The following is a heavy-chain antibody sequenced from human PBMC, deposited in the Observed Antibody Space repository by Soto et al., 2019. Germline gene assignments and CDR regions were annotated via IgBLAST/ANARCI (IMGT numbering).Heavy chain of an antibody. CDR2: INPNSGGT. V-gene: IGHV1-2*04. CDR3: ARVLGYCSSTSCRARGDAFDI. Sequence: QVQLVQSGAEVKKPGASVKVSCKASGYTFTGYYMHWVRQAPGQGLEWMGWINPNSGGTNYAQKFQGWVTMTRDTSLSTAYMELSRLRSDDTAVYYCARVLGYCSSTSCRARGDAFDIWGQGTMVTVSS. CDR1: GYTFTGYY. J-gene: IGHJ3*02. D-gene: IGHD2-2*01.